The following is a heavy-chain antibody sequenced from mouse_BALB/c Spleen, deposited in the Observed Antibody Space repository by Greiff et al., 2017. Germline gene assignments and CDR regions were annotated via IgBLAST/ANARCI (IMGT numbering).Heavy chain of an antibody. CDR3: ARDTTVVARRYFDY. Sequence: VQLQQSGPELVKPGASVRISCKASGYTFTSYYIHWVKQRPGQGLEWIGWIYPGNVNTKYNEKFKGKATLTADKSSSTAYMQLSSLTSEDSAVYFCARDTTVVARRYFDYWGQGTTLTVSS. CDR2: IYPGNVNT. J-gene: IGHJ2*01. CDR1: GYTFTSYY. V-gene: IGHV1S56*01. D-gene: IGHD1-1*01.